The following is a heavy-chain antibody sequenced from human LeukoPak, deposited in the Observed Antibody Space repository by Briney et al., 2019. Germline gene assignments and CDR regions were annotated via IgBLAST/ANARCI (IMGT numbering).Heavy chain of an antibody. Sequence: SQTLSLTCTVSDDSIRSYYWNWIRQAPGKALEWISHIHNNGDTAYNFSLKSRVTISMDTSKNQFSLKLSSVTAADTAVYYCGRWGYFDSGNYFVVDYWGQGTVVTVSS. CDR2: IHNNGDT. J-gene: IGHJ4*02. V-gene: IGHV4-59*01. CDR3: GRWGYFDSGNYFVVDY. CDR1: DDSIRSYY. D-gene: IGHD3-22*01.